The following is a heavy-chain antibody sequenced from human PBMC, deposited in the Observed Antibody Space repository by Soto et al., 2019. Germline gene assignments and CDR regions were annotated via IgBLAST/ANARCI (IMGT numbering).Heavy chain of an antibody. V-gene: IGHV1-46*03. J-gene: IGHJ3*02. CDR3: ARDCSGGSCYWRAFYAFDI. Sequence: ASVKVSCKASGYTFTSYYMHWVRQAPGQGLEWMGIINPSGGSTSYAQKFQGRVTMTRDTPTSTVYMELSSLRSEDTAVYYCARDCSGGSCYWRAFYAFDIWGQGTMVTVSS. CDR2: INPSGGST. D-gene: IGHD2-15*01. CDR1: GYTFTSYY.